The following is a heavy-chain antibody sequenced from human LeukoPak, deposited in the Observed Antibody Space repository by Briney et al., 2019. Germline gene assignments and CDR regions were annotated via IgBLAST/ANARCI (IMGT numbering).Heavy chain of an antibody. CDR3: ASYGSGSHIPPY. V-gene: IGHV3-7*01. Sequence: GGSLRLSCAASGFTFSNSWMSWVRQAPGKGLEWVATIKPDGSAQYYVDSVKGRFTISRDNAKNSLFLQINSLRAEDTAVYYCASYGSGSHIPPYWGQGTLVTVSS. D-gene: IGHD3-10*01. J-gene: IGHJ4*02. CDR2: IKPDGSAQ. CDR1: GFTFSNSW.